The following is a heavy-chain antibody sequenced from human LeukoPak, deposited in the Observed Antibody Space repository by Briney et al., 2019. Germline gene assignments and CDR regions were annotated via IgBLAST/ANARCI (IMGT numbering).Heavy chain of an antibody. V-gene: IGHV3-21*01. J-gene: IGHJ4*02. CDR3: ARDRGVVPAAAEPFDY. CDR2: ISSSSSYI. Sequence: PGGSLRLSCAASGFTVSSNYMSWVRQAPGKGLEWVSSISSSSSYIYYADSVKGRFTISRDNAKNSLYLQMNSLRAEDTAVYYCARDRGVVPAAAEPFDYWGQGTLVTVSS. D-gene: IGHD2-2*01. CDR1: GFTVSSNY.